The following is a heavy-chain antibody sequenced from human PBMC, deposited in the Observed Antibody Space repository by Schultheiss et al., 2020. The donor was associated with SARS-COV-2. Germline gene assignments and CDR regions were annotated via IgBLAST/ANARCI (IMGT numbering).Heavy chain of an antibody. CDR1: GFTFSSYA. D-gene: IGHD5-18*01. Sequence: GGSLRLSCSASGFTFSSYAMHWVRQAPGKVLEYVSAISSNGGSTYYADSVKGRFTISRDNSKNTLYLQMSSLRAEDTAVYYCVKGVDTAMGLYWGQGTLVTVSS. J-gene: IGHJ4*02. V-gene: IGHV3-64D*06. CDR3: VKGVDTAMGLY. CDR2: ISSNGGST.